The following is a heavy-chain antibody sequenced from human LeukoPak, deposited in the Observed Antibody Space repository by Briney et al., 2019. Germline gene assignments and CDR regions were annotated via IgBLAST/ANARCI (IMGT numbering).Heavy chain of an antibody. Sequence: GASVKVSCTASKDTFSHYTLSWLRQAPGQRPEWLGDFMTTFGASNSAEKFFDRLTLTADESTSTAYMQLSSLKFEDTAIYYCATSARYNLITQWGQRALLTVSS. CDR1: KDTFSHYT. D-gene: IGHD3-22*01. V-gene: IGHV1-69*01. CDR3: ATSARYNLITQ. CDR2: FMTTFGAS. J-gene: IGHJ1*01.